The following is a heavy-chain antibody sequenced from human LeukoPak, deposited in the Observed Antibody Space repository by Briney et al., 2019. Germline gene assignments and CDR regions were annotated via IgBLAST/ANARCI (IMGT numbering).Heavy chain of an antibody. CDR1: GFTFTNAW. CDR3: SKLWFGEYD. D-gene: IGHD3-10*01. V-gene: IGHV3-15*01. CDR2: IKSKPDGGTT. J-gene: IGHJ4*02. Sequence: GGSLRLSCAASGFTFTNAWMSWVRQAPGKGLEWVGRIKSKPDGGTTDYAAPVKGRFTISRDDSKNTLYLQLNSLKTEDTAVYYCSKLWFGEYDWGQGTLVTVSS.